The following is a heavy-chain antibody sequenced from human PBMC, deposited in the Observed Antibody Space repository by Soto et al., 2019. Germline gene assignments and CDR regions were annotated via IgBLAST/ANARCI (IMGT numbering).Heavy chain of an antibody. V-gene: IGHV3-9*01. J-gene: IGHJ4*02. Sequence: EVQLVESGGGLVQPGRSLRLSCAASGFTFDDYAMHWVRRVPGKGLEWVSSISWNSNIIGYADSVKGRFTISRDNAKNSLYQQMNSLRPEDTALYYCAKGGPDGFCSGGRCYFDYWGQGTLVTVSS. CDR3: AKGGPDGFCSGGRCYFDY. D-gene: IGHD2-15*01. CDR2: ISWNSNII. CDR1: GFTFDDYA.